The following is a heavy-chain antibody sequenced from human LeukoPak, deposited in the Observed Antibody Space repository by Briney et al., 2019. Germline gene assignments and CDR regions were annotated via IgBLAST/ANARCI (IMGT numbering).Heavy chain of an antibody. V-gene: IGHV3-30*03. CDR1: GFTFSTYG. J-gene: IGHJ4*02. D-gene: IGHD6-13*01. CDR2: ISFDGSNK. CDR3: TRSPYSSSWTFEY. Sequence: GRSLRLSCAASGFTFSTYGMYWVRQAPGKGLEWVAVISFDGSNKYYADSVKGRFTISGDNSKNTLYLHMHSLRPEDTAVYYCTRSPYSSSWTFEYWGQGTLVSVPS.